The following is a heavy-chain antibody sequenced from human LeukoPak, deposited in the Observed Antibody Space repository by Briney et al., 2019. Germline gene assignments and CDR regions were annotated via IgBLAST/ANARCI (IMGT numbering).Heavy chain of an antibody. D-gene: IGHD3-16*02. CDR2: ISSSDSYI. CDR3: ARDLLGYNYYYMDV. V-gene: IGHV3-21*01. Sequence: HGGSLRLSCAASGFTFSSYNMNWVRQAPGKGLEWVSSISSSDSYIYYADSVKGRFTISRDNAKNSLFLQMNSLRAEDTAVYYCARDLLGYNYYYMDVWGKGTTVTVSS. J-gene: IGHJ6*03. CDR1: GFTFSSYN.